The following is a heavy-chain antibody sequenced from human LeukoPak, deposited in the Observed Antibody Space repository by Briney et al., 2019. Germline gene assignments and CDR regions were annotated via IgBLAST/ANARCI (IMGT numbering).Heavy chain of an antibody. CDR3: ASHTYYDILTGYYKGYFDY. D-gene: IGHD3-9*01. V-gene: IGHV4-39*01. CDR1: GGSISSSNYY. Sequence: SETLSLTCTVSGGSISSSNYYWGWLRQPQGKGLEWIGSIYYSGNTYYNASLKSQVSISIDTSKNQFSLKLSSVTAADTAVYYCASHTYYDILTGYYKGYFDYWGQGTLVTVS. CDR2: IYYSGNT. J-gene: IGHJ4*02.